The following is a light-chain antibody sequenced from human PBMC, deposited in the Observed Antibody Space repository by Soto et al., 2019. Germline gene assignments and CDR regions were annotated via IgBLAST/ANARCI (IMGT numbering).Light chain of an antibody. CDR1: QSVGSY. CDR3: QQRSNWPPWT. V-gene: IGKV3-11*01. Sequence: EIVLTQSPATLSLSPGERATLSCRASQSVGSYLAWYHQKPGQAPRLLIYDASHRATGIPARFSGSGSGTDFTLTISSLEPEDFAVYYCQQRSNWPPWTFGQGTKVEIK. CDR2: DAS. J-gene: IGKJ1*01.